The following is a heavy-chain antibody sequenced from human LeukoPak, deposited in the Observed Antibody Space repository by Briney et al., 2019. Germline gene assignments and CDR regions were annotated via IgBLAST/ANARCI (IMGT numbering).Heavy chain of an antibody. V-gene: IGHV3-7*01. Sequence: GGSLRLSXAASGFTFSTYWMSWVRQPPGQGLEWVANIKHDGTERYSADSVKGRFTISRDNAKNSLYLQMNSLSAEDTAVYYCARVGTAEGTLEDYWGQGTLVTVSS. CDR2: IKHDGTER. D-gene: IGHD6-13*01. CDR3: ARVGTAEGTLEDY. J-gene: IGHJ4*02. CDR1: GFTFSTYW.